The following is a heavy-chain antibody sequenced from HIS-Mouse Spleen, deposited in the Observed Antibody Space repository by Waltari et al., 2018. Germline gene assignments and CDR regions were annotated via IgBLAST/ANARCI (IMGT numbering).Heavy chain of an antibody. V-gene: IGHV3-30*18. CDR3: AKPTGIAAAGFDY. Sequence: QVQLVESGGGVFQPGRSLRLAWAASGFTFSSYGMHWVPQAPGKGLEWVAVISYDGSNKYYADSVKGRFTISRDNSKNTLYLQMNSLRAEDTAVYYCAKPTGIAAAGFDYWGQGTLVTVSS. D-gene: IGHD6-13*01. J-gene: IGHJ4*02. CDR1: GFTFSSYG. CDR2: ISYDGSNK.